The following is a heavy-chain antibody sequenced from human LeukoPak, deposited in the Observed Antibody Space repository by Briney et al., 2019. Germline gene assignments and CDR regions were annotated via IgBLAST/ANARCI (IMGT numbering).Heavy chain of an antibody. CDR2: ISWDGGST. CDR1: GFTFDDYA. D-gene: IGHD1-20*01. Sequence: HPGGSLRLSCAASGFTFDDYAMHWVRQAPGKGLEWVSLISWDGGSTYYADSVKGRFTISRDNSKNTLYLQMNSLRAEDTAVYYCAKVMTITAEFDYWGQGTLVTVSS. V-gene: IGHV3-43D*03. CDR3: AKVMTITAEFDY. J-gene: IGHJ4*02.